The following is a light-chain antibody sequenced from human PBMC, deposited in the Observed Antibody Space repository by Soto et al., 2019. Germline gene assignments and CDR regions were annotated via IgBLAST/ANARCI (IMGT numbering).Light chain of an antibody. CDR2: LNSDGSH. V-gene: IGLV4-69*01. CDR3: QTWGSGILV. CDR1: SGHSSYV. Sequence: QSVLTQSPSASVSLGASVKLTCTLSSGHSSYVIAWHQQQPDKGPRYLMNLNSDGSHTKGDGIPDRFSGSSSGPERNLIISSLQSEDEADYYCQTWGSGILVFGGGTKVTVL. J-gene: IGLJ2*01.